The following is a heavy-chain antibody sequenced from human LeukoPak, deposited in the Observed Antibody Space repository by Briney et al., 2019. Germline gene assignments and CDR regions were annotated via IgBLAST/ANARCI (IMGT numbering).Heavy chain of an antibody. J-gene: IGHJ4*02. CDR1: GFTFDNYA. Sequence: GGSLRLSCAASGFTFDNYAMHWVRQAPGKGLEWVSGISWNSGSIGYADSVKGRFTISRDNAKNSLYLQVNSLRAEDTALYYCAKEKGYSSGTIDYWGQGTLVTVSS. CDR3: AKEKGYSSGTIDY. V-gene: IGHV3-9*01. D-gene: IGHD6-19*01. CDR2: ISWNSGSI.